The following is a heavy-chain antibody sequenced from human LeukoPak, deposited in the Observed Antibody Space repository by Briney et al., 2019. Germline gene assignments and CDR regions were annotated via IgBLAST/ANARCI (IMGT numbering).Heavy chain of an antibody. D-gene: IGHD3-3*01. V-gene: IGHV1-69*13. CDR3: ARDSGFWSALNWFDP. CDR2: IIPIFGTA. J-gene: IGHJ5*02. CDR1: GGTFSSYA. Sequence: PSVKVSCKASGGTFSSYAISWVRQAPGQGLEWMGGIIPIFGTANYAQKFQGRVTITADESTSTAYMELSSLRSEDTAVYYCARDSGFWSALNWFDPWGQGTLVTVSS.